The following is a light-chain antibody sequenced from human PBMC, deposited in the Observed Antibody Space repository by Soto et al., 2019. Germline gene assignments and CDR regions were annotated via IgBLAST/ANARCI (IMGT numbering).Light chain of an antibody. Sequence: QSFLTQSASVSGSPGRSITISCTGSSSDVGNYNLVSWYQQHPGKAPKLMIYEDTKWPSGVSNRFSGSKSGNTAYLTISGLQAEDEADYYCWSYAVGRTYVFGTGTKVTVL. V-gene: IGLV2-23*01. CDR2: EDT. J-gene: IGLJ1*01. CDR3: WSYAVGRTYV. CDR1: SSDVGNYNL.